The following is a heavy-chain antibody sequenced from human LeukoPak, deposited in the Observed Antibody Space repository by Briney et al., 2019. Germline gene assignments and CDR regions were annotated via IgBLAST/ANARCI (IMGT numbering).Heavy chain of an antibody. V-gene: IGHV4-4*07. CDR3: ARDSTVSHVFDI. CDR1: GGSISSYY. Sequence: SETLSLTCTVAGGSISSYYWSWLRQPAGKGLEWIGRIYTSGSTNYNPSLKSRVTMSVDTSKNQFSLKLSSVPAADTAVYYCARDSTVSHVFDIWGQGTMVTVSS. D-gene: IGHD4-17*01. CDR2: IYTSGST. J-gene: IGHJ3*02.